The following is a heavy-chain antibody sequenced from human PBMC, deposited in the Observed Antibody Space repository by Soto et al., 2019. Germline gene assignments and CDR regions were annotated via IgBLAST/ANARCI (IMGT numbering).Heavy chain of an antibody. CDR2: IYHSGSI. CDR3: TGAYYDVSGYSLDP. V-gene: IGHV4-30-2*02. CDR1: GGSISSGGYS. Sequence: PSETLSLTCAVSGGSISSGGYSWSWIRQPPGKGLEWIGYIYHSGSINYNPSLKSRVIISVDTAKNQFSLRLSSVSAPDTAVYYCTGAYYDVSGYSLDPWGQGTSVTVS. J-gene: IGHJ5*02. D-gene: IGHD3-22*01.